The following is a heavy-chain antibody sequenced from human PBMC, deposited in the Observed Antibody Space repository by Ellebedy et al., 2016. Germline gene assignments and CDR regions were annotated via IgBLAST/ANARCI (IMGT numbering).Heavy chain of an antibody. V-gene: IGHV4-39*01. CDR2: RSYSGST. CDR3: ARSGQYYDILTGYYRAHNWFDP. J-gene: IGHJ5*02. Sequence: SETLSLXCTVSGGSISSSGHSWGWIRQPPGKGVEWIGSRSYSGSTYYNPSLKSRVTISVATSKNQFSLKLRSVTAADTAVYYCARSGQYYDILTGYYRAHNWFDPWGQGTLVTVSS. D-gene: IGHD3-9*01. CDR1: GGSISSSGHS.